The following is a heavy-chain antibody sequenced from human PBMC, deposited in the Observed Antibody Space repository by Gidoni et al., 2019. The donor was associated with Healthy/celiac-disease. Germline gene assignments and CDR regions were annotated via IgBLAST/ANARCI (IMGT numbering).Heavy chain of an antibody. CDR2: IYHSGST. V-gene: IGHV4-30-2*01. D-gene: IGHD3-16*01. Sequence: QLQLQESGSGLVKPSQTLSLTCAVSGCSISSGSYSWSWIRQPPGKGLEWIGYIYHSGSTYYNPSLKSRVTISVDRSKNQFSLKLSSVTAADTAVYYCARAPIGGVDYDTGPMYYFDYWGQGTLVTVSS. J-gene: IGHJ4*02. CDR3: ARAPIGGVDYDTGPMYYFDY. CDR1: GCSISSGSYS.